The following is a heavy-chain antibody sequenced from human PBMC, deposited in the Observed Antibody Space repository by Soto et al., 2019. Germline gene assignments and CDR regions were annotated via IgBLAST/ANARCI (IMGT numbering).Heavy chain of an antibody. J-gene: IGHJ4*02. V-gene: IGHV3-23*01. CDR2: LSGNAEST. CDR3: ARSHAYNYGGSAGQNDY. D-gene: IGHD5-12*01. CDR1: GFTFSSYA. Sequence: EVQLLESGGGLVQPGGSLRLSCVASGFTFSSYALSWVRQAPGKGLEWVSGLSGNAESTYDADSVRGRFIISRDNSNNPLFLQLTRLRAEDTAVYYCARSHAYNYGGSAGQNDYWCRRPLVTVSS.